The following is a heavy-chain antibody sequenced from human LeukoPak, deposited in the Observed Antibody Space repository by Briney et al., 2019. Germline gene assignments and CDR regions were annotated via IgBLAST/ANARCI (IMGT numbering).Heavy chain of an antibody. CDR2: IYYSGST. Sequence: SETLSLTCTVSGGSISSYYWSWIRQSPGKGLEWIGYIYYSGSTNYNPSLKSRVTISVDTSKNQFSLRLTSVTAADTAVYYCARVDTAMAHWGQGTLVTVSS. CDR3: ARVDTAMAH. J-gene: IGHJ4*02. D-gene: IGHD5-18*01. V-gene: IGHV4-59*01. CDR1: GGSISSYY.